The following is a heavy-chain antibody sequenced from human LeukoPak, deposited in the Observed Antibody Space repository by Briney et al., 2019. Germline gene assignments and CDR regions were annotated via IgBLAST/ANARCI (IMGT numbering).Heavy chain of an antibody. Sequence: PSETLSLTCTVSGGSISSGDYYWSWIRQPPGKGLEWIGYIYYSGSTYYNPSLKSRVTISVDTSKNQFSLKLSSVTAADTAVYYCARLDSPVPAAADYWGQGTLVTVSS. CDR1: GGSISSGDYY. J-gene: IGHJ4*02. D-gene: IGHD2-2*01. V-gene: IGHV4-30-4*08. CDR3: ARLDSPVPAAADY. CDR2: IYYSGST.